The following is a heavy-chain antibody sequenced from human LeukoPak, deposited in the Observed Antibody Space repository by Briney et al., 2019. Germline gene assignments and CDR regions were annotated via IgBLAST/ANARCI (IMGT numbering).Heavy chain of an antibody. Sequence: GGSLRLSCEASGFSFATSWMTWVRQARGKGVEWVASIGLDGSDMRYEDSMKGRVAVSRDNTKKSLYLQVNSLTVEDTAVYYCARDGNAGNDFDYWGQGTLVTVS. CDR3: ARDGNAGNDFDY. CDR1: GFSFATSW. D-gene: IGHD1-1*01. V-gene: IGHV3-7*01. J-gene: IGHJ4*02. CDR2: IGLDGSDM.